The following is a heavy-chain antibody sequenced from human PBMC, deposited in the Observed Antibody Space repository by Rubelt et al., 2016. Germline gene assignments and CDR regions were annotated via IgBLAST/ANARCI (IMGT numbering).Heavy chain of an antibody. D-gene: IGHD3-10*01. V-gene: IGHV3-23*01. CDR2: ISGSGGST. Sequence: EVQLLESGGGLVQPGGSLRLSCAASGFSFSSYAMSWVRQAPGKGLAWVSAISGSGGSTYYADVGKGRFTISRDNSKNTLYLQMNSLRAEDTAVYDCAKGSTMVRGGTLGGQGTLVTVSS. J-gene: IGHJ4*02. CDR3: AKGSTMVRGGTL. CDR1: GFSFSSYA.